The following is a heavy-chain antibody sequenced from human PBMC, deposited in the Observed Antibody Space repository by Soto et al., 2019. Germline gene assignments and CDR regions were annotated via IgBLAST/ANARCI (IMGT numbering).Heavy chain of an antibody. V-gene: IGHV3-48*01. Sequence: PSETLSLTCTVSGGSMSISNWWNWVRQAPGKGLEWVSYISSSSSTIFYTDSVKGRFTVSRDNAKNSLYLQMNSLRAEDTAVYYCVRDDFGVGMDYWGLGTLVTVSS. D-gene: IGHD3-3*01. CDR3: VRDDFGVGMDY. CDR2: ISSSSSTI. CDR1: GGSMSISNW. J-gene: IGHJ4*02.